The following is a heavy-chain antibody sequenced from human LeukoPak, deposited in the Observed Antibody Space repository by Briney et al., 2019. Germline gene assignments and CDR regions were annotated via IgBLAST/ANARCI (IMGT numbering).Heavy chain of an antibody. CDR2: IKQDGSEK. CDR3: ARGYCSGGSCYIPIDY. V-gene: IGHV3-7*01. D-gene: IGHD2-15*01. CDR1: GFTFSSYW. J-gene: IGHJ4*02. Sequence: GGSLRLSCAASGFTFSSYWMSWVRQAPGKGLEWVANIKQDGSEKYYVDSVKGRFTISRDNAKNSPYLQMNSLRAEDTAVYYCARGYCSGGSCYIPIDYWGQGTLVTVSS.